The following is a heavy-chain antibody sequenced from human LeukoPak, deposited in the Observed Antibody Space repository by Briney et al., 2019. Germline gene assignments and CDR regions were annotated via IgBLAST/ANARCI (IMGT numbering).Heavy chain of an antibody. D-gene: IGHD2-21*02. V-gene: IGHV1-2*04. CDR3: ARGLYCGGDCSSHYFDY. CDR2: INPNSGGT. J-gene: IGHJ4*02. CDR1: GYTFTGYY. Sequence: ASVKVSCKASGYTFTGYYMHWVRQAPGQGLEWMGWINPNSGGTNYAQKFQGWVTMTRDTSISTAYMELSRLRSDDTAMYYCARGLYCGGDCSSHYFDYWGQGTLVTVSS.